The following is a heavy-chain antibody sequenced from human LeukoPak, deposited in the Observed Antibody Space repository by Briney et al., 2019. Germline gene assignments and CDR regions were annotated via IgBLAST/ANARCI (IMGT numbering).Heavy chain of an antibody. CDR1: GGSISSYY. Sequence: PSETLSLTCTVSGGSISSYYWSWLRQPGGEGLEWLGRIYTSGSNNYNPSLKRRVTISGETSKNQFSLKLNPETAADTAVYFCARDAYGDQLLLEDHNLFDPWGQGTLVTVSS. CDR2: IYTSGSN. V-gene: IGHV4-4*07. CDR3: ARDAYGDQLLLEDHNLFDP. D-gene: IGHD2-2*01. J-gene: IGHJ5*02.